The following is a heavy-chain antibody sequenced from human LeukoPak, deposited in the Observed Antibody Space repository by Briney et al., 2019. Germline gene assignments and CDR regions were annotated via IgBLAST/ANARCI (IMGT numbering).Heavy chain of an antibody. D-gene: IGHD1-14*01. V-gene: IGHV3-23*01. CDR2: ISGSGDST. CDR1: GFTFSSYA. Sequence: GGSLRLSCAASGFTFSSYAMSWVRQAPGKGLEWISGISGSGDSTKYADSVKGRLTISRDNSKNTLYLQMNSLRADDTAVYYCAKGTPFRNFDYWGQGTLVTVSS. CDR3: AKGTPFRNFDY. J-gene: IGHJ4*02.